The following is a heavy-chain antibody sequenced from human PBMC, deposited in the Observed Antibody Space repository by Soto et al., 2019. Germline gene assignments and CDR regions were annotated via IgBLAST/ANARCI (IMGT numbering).Heavy chain of an antibody. CDR2: SKNKADSDTT. CDR3: TVWGSGNDFGAA. CDR1: GFTFSDHY. Sequence: EVQLVESGGGLVQPGGSLRLSCAASGFTFSDHYMDWVRQAPGKGLEWVGRSKNKADSDTTEYAASVKGRFTISRDGAQISLFLQMNSMKTEDTAVYYCTVWGSGNDFGAAWGQGILGTVSS. V-gene: IGHV3-72*01. D-gene: IGHD3-10*01. J-gene: IGHJ4*02.